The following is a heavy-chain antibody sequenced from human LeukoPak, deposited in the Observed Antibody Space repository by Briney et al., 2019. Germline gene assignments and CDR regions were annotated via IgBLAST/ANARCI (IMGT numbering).Heavy chain of an antibody. J-gene: IGHJ4*02. Sequence: GGSVKVSCKASGYTFTSYGISWVRQAPGQGLEWMGWISAYNGNTNYAQKLQGRVTMTTDTSTSTAYMELRSLRSDDTAVYYCATHYDILTGYYIPQFDYWGRGTLVTVSS. CDR3: ATHYDILTGYYIPQFDY. CDR1: GYTFTSYG. V-gene: IGHV1-18*01. D-gene: IGHD3-9*01. CDR2: ISAYNGNT.